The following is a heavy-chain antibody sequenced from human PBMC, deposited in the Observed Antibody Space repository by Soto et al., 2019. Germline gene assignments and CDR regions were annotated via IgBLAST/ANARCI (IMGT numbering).Heavy chain of an antibody. Sequence: QVQLQESGPGLVKPSETLSLTCAVSGDSISSYYCMWIRQPPGKGLESIGYLYYGRSANYNPSLKRRVTLSVDTSTNPCSLTLRSMSAAATAVYYCALRSMAVVPEYWGQGTLVTVSS. J-gene: IGHJ4*02. CDR1: GDSISSYY. CDR3: ALRSMAVVPEY. D-gene: IGHD3-22*01. V-gene: IGHV4-59*01. CDR2: LYYGRSA.